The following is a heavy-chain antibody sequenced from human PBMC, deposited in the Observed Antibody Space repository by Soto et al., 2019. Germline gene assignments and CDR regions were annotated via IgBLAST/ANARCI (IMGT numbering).Heavy chain of an antibody. CDR1: GGAFIGYY. V-gene: IGHV4-34*01. D-gene: IGHD6-6*01. CDR3: ARYTIAAQLGMDV. J-gene: IGHJ6*02. Sequence: WETGSMAGAFCGGAFIGYYWSWLRHPPGKGVEGIGELNHSGRNNYNPDLKSRVTISVDTSKNQFSLDLRSVPASDTAVYYCARYTIAAQLGMDVLRQRPTIT. CDR2: LNHSGRN.